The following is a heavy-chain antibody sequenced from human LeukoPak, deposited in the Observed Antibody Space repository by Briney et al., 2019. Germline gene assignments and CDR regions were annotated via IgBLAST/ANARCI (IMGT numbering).Heavy chain of an antibody. V-gene: IGHV3-23*01. CDR2: ISGSGGST. J-gene: IGHJ4*02. D-gene: IGHD3-22*01. Sequence: GGSLRLSCAASGFTFSSYAMSGVRQAPGKGLGWVSAISGSGGSTYYADSVKGRFTISRDNSKNTLYLQMNSLRAEDTAVYYCAKEGYYYDSSGYYYSYFDYWGQGTLVTVSS. CDR1: GFTFSSYA. CDR3: AKEGYYYDSSGYYYSYFDY.